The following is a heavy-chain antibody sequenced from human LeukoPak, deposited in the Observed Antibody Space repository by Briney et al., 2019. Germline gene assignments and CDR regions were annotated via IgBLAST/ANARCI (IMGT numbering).Heavy chain of an antibody. J-gene: IGHJ3*02. CDR2: INHSGST. V-gene: IGHV4-34*01. CDR1: GGSFSGYY. CDR3: ARLPLDAFDI. Sequence: SETLSLTCAVYGGSFSGYYWSWIRQPPGKGLEWMGEINHSGSTNYNPSLKSRVTISVDTSKNQFSLKLSSVTAADTAVYYCARLPLDAFDIWGQGTMVTVSS.